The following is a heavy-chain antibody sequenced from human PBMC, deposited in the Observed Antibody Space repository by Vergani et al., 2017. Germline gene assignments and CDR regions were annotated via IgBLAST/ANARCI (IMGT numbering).Heavy chain of an antibody. V-gene: IGHV1-69*12. J-gene: IGHJ6*03. CDR2: IIPIFGTA. D-gene: IGHD2-15*01. CDR3: ARGPRYCSGGSCYSSFIYYYYMDV. Sequence: QVQLVQSGAEVKKPGSSVKVSCKASGGTFSSYAISWVRQAPGQGLEWMGGIIPIFGTANYAQKFQGRVTITADESTRTAYMELSSLRSEDTAVYYCARGPRYCSGGSCYSSFIYYYYMDVWGKGTTVTVSS. CDR1: GGTFSSYA.